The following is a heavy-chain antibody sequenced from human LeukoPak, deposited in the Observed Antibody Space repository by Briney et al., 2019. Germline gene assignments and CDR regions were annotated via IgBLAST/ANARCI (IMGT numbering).Heavy chain of an antibody. CDR3: AKDGDTMSGTYYYDMDV. D-gene: IGHD1-26*01. CDR1: GFTFSRYG. V-gene: IGHV3-23*01. Sequence: GGSLRLSCAASGFTFSRYGMNWVRQAPGKGLEGVSALSGSGAGTYYADSVKGRFTISRDNSKNTLYLQMNSLRGEDTAVYYCAKDGDTMSGTYYYDMDVWGKGTTVTIS. J-gene: IGHJ6*03. CDR2: LSGSGAGT.